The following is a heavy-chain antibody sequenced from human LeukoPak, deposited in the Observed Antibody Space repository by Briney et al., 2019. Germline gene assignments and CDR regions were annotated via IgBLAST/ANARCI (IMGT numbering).Heavy chain of an antibody. CDR2: IYWEADK. CDR3: AHSPLGYCSSTSCTYYYYFDY. D-gene: IGHD2-2*01. V-gene: IGHV2-5*02. J-gene: IGHJ4*02. CDR1: GFSLSTSGVG. Sequence: APTLAHTTPALTLTCTFSGFSLSTSGVGVGWILQPLGKAQEWLALIYWEADKRYSPSLKSRLTITKDTSKNQVVLTMTNMDPVDTATYYCAHSPLGYCSSTSCTYYYYFDYWGQGTLVTVSS.